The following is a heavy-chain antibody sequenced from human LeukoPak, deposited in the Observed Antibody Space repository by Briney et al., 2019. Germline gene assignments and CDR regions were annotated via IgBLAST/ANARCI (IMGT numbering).Heavy chain of an antibody. CDR3: ARGSRVYNWNYVLSVWGLYYYMDV. J-gene: IGHJ6*03. D-gene: IGHD1-7*01. CDR1: GYTFTSYY. V-gene: IGHV1-46*01. Sequence: ASVKVSCKASGYTFTSYYMHWVRQAPGQGLEWMGIINPSGGSTSYAQKFQGRVTMTRDMSTSTVYMELSSLRSEDTAVYYCARGSRVYNWNYVLSVWGLYYYMDVWGKGTTVTVSS. CDR2: INPSGGST.